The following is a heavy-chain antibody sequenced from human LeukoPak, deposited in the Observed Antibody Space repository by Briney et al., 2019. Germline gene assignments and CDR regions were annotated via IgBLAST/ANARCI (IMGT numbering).Heavy chain of an antibody. D-gene: IGHD7-27*01. V-gene: IGHV1-8*01. CDR1: GYTFTSYD. CDR3: ARGPPNWGYDY. Sequence: ASVEVSCKASGYTFTSYDFNWVRQATGQRPEWMGWMSPNSGDTGYAQKFQDRVTMTRNTSISTAYMELSSLRSDDTAVYYCARGPPNWGYDYWGPGTLVTVSS. CDR2: MSPNSGDT. J-gene: IGHJ4*02.